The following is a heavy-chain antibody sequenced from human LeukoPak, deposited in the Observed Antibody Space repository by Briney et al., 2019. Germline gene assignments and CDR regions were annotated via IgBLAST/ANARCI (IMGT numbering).Heavy chain of an antibody. CDR1: GGSISSYY. Sequence: SETLSLTCTVSGGSISSYYWSWIRQPAGKGLEWIGRIYTSGSTNYNPSLKSRVTMSVDTSKSQFSLKLSSVTAADTAVYYCSIVVVPAAMGDPFDYWGQGTLVTVSS. CDR3: SIVVVPAAMGDPFDY. CDR2: IYTSGST. D-gene: IGHD2-2*01. V-gene: IGHV4-4*07. J-gene: IGHJ4*02.